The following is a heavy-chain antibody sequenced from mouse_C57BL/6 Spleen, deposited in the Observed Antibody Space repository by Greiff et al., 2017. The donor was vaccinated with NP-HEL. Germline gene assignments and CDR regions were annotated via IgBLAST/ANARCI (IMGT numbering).Heavy chain of an antibody. D-gene: IGHD2-1*01. CDR2: IDPNSGCT. CDR1: GYTFTSYW. J-gene: IGHJ4*01. V-gene: IGHV1-72*01. Sequence: QVQLQQSGAELVKPGASVKLSCKASGYTFTSYWMHWVKQRPGRGLEWIGRIDPNSGCTKYNEKFKSKATLTVDKPSSTAYMQLSSLTSEDSAVYYCAIYYGSSDYAMDYWGKGTSVTVSS. CDR3: AIYYGSSDYAMDY.